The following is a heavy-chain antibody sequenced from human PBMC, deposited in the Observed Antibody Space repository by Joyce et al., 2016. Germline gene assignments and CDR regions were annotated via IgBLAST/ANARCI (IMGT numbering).Heavy chain of an antibody. CDR1: GGSISSAHW. V-gene: IGHV4-4*02. CDR3: ARNGAYSQDS. Sequence: QVQLQESGPGLVKPSGTLSLTCAVSGGSISSAHWWSWVRQPPGSGLGWIGAIYLGGSTTYTPSLKRRVTISVDKSKNQLSLKMNSVTAADTAVYYCARNGAYSQDSWGQGTLVTVSS. J-gene: IGHJ5*01. D-gene: IGHD5-12*01. CDR2: IYLGGST.